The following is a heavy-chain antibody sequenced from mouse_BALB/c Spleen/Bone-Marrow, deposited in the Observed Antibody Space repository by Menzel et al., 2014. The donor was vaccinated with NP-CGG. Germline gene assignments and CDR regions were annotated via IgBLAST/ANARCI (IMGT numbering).Heavy chain of an antibody. CDR1: GYSFTGYT. CDR3: ARDDYGFAY. V-gene: IGHV1-18*01. CDR2: INPYNGGT. D-gene: IGHD1-1*01. J-gene: IGHJ3*01. Sequence: EVQLQQSGPELVKPGASMKISCKASGYSFTGYTMNWLKQSHGKNPEWIGLINPYNGGTSYNQKFRGKATLTVDKSSSTAYMELLSLTSEDSAVYYCARDDYGFAYWGQGTLVTVSA.